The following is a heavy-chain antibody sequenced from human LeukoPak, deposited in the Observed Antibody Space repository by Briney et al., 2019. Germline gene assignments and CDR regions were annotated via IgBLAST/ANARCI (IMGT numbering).Heavy chain of an antibody. CDR2: IYYSGST. V-gene: IGHV4-39*07. D-gene: IGHD3-3*01. CDR3: ARDVNDFWTKSMDV. CDR1: GGSISSSSYY. J-gene: IGHJ6*03. Sequence: SETLSLTCTVSGGSISSSSYYWGWIRQPPGKGLEWIGSIYYSGSTYYNPSLKSRVTISVDTSKNQFSLKLSSVTAADTAVYYCARDVNDFWTKSMDVWGKGTTVTVSS.